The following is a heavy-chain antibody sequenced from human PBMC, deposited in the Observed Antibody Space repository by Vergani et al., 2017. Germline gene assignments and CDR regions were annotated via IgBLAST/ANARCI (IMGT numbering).Heavy chain of an antibody. V-gene: IGHV1-18*01. J-gene: IGHJ6*03. CDR3: ATVHSTSSGEAIYYYYYLDV. D-gene: IGHD6-6*01. CDR2: IRPYTGHT. CDR1: SHTFQTYG. Sequence: QVQLVQSGAELKKPGASVSVSCKGSSHTFQTYGISWVRQAPGKGLEWMAWIRPYTGHTIYAQKFQDRVTMTADTSTNTAYMELNSLRDDDTAVYYCATVHSTSSGEAIYYYYYLDVWGRGTTVTVSS.